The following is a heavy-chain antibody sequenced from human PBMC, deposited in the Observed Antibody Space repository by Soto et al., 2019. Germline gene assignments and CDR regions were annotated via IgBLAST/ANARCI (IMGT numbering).Heavy chain of an antibody. CDR3: VRASMPKAHFDS. V-gene: IGHV4-4*07. CDR2: MHTSGST. Sequence: QMQLQESGPGLVKPSETLSLTCTVSGGSIRGYYWSWIRQSAAMRLEWIWRMHTSGSTNYNPSLKSRVTISVDMSKNQISLKLTSVTAADTALYYCVRASMPKAHFDSWGQGTLVTVSS. J-gene: IGHJ4*02. CDR1: GGSIRGYY. D-gene: IGHD2-2*01.